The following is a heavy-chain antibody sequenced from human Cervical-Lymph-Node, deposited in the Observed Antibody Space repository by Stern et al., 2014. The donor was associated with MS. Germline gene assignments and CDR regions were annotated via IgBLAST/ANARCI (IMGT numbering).Heavy chain of an antibody. J-gene: IGHJ6*02. CDR1: GVSITSYY. Sequence: QLQLQESGPGLLTPSETLSLTCTVSGVSITSYYWSWIRQPPGKGLEWIGYMFYSGSANVNPSLKSRVTISVDTSKKQFSLKMSSVTPADTAVYYCARGGGNYYFGLDVWGQGTTVTVSS. CDR2: MFYSGSA. D-gene: IGHD3-16*01. V-gene: IGHV4-59*01. CDR3: ARGGGNYYFGLDV.